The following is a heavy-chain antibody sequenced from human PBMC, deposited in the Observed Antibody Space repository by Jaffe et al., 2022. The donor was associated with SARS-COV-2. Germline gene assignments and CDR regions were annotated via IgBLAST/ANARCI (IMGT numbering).Heavy chain of an antibody. Sequence: QVQLVESGGGVVQPGRSLRLSCAASGFSFNSYAMYWVRQAPGKGLEWVAVISYDGSNKYYADSVKGRFTISRDNSKNTLYLQMNSLRAEDTAVYYCVRVNSRSYYGYVDLWGRGTLVTVSS. CDR2: ISYDGSNK. J-gene: IGHJ2*01. CDR3: VRVNSRSYYGYVDL. CDR1: GFSFNSYA. D-gene: IGHD1-26*01. V-gene: IGHV3-30*04.